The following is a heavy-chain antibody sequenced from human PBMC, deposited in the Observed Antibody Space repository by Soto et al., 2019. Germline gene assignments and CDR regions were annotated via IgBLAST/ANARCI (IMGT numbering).Heavy chain of an antibody. D-gene: IGHD3-16*02. J-gene: IGHJ4*02. CDR1: GFPFSSYW. CDR3: ARLSPD. CDR2: IKPDGSEK. Sequence: EVPLVESGGGLVQPGGSLRLSCAASGFPFSSYWMSWVRQAPGKGLEWVANIKPDGSEKYYVDSVKGRFTISRDDAKNSLYLEMNSLRAEDTAVYYCARLSPDWGQGALVTVSS. V-gene: IGHV3-7*01.